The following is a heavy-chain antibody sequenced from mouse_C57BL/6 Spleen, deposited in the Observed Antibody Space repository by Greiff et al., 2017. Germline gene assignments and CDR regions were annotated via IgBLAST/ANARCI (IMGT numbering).Heavy chain of an antibody. CDR1: GYTFTSYW. CDR3: ARRGDSSGYDYDAMDY. J-gene: IGHJ4*01. Sequence: VQLQQPGAELVMPGASVKLSCKASGYTFTSYWMHWVKQRPGQGLEWIGEIDPSDSYTNYNQKFKGKSTLTVDKSSSTAYMQLSSLTSEDSAVYYCARRGDSSGYDYDAMDYWGQGTSVTVSS. CDR2: IDPSDSYT. D-gene: IGHD3-2*02. V-gene: IGHV1-69*01.